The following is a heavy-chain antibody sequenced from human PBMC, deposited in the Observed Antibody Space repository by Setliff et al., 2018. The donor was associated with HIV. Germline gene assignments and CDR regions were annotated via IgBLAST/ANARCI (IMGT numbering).Heavy chain of an antibody. V-gene: IGHV4-30-4*01. J-gene: IGHJ4*02. CDR3: ARVPFGVHRYYFDS. CDR1: GGSISSTGYF. CDR2: IFYDGNT. Sequence: PSETLSLTCTVSGGSISSTGYFWSWIRQPPGKGLEWIGFIFYDGNTYCMPSLKSRSAISVDASKNQFSLKLTSVTAADTAVYFCARVPFGVHRYYFDSWGQGKLVTVSS. D-gene: IGHD3-16*01.